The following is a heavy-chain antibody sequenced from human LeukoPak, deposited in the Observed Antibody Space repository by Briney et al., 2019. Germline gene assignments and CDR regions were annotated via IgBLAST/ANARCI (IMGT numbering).Heavy chain of an antibody. V-gene: IGHV3-30*02. D-gene: IGHD1-26*01. J-gene: IGHJ5*02. Sequence: GGSLRLSCAASGFIFSSYGIHWVRQAPGKGLEWVAFIRYDGSNKYYTDSVKGRFTISRDNSKNTLYLQMNSLRAEDTAVYYCAKGPAWVGASGFDPWGQGTLVTVSS. CDR1: GFIFSSYG. CDR2: IRYDGSNK. CDR3: AKGPAWVGASGFDP.